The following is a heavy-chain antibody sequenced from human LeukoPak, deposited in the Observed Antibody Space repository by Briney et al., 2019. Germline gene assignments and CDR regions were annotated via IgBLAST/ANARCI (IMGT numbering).Heavy chain of an antibody. V-gene: IGHV3-21*01. CDR2: ISSSSSYI. J-gene: IGHJ4*02. CDR3: ARRNTLHYYDSSGYYRYYFDY. D-gene: IGHD3-22*01. Sequence: SGGSLRLSCTASGFTFSSYSMNWVRQAPGKGLEWVSSISSSSSYIYYADSVKGRFTISRDNAKNSLYLQMNSLRAEDTAVYYCARRNTLHYYDSSGYYRYYFDYWGQGTLVTVSS. CDR1: GFTFSSYS.